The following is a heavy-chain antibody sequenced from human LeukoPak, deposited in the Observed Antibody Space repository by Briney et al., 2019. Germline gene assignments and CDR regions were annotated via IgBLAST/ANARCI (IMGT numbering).Heavy chain of an antibody. J-gene: IGHJ4*02. CDR1: GCTLSSYA. CDR2: IGGGGGST. CDR3: AKDPRSVVVPAAFNFDY. V-gene: IGHV3-23*01. Sequence: GASLRLSCAASGCTLSSYAMSWVRQALGKWLEWVSAIGGGGGSTYYADSAKGRFTISRDNSKNTLYLQMNSLRAEDTAVYYCAKDPRSVVVPAAFNFDYWGQGTLVTVSS. D-gene: IGHD2-2*01.